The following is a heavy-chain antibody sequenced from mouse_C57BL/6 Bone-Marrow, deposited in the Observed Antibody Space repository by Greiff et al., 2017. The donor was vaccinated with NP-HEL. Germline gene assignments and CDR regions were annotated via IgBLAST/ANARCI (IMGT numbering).Heavy chain of an antibody. V-gene: IGHV3-1*01. J-gene: IGHJ2*01. Sequence: VQLQESGPGMVKPSQSLSLTCTVTGYSITSGYDWHWIRHFPGNKLEWMGYISYSGSTNYNPSLKSRISITHDTSKNHFFLKLNSVTTEDTATYYCARGGDYDGLDYWGQGTTLTVSS. CDR2: ISYSGST. CDR3: ARGGDYDGLDY. D-gene: IGHD2-4*01. CDR1: GYSITSGYD.